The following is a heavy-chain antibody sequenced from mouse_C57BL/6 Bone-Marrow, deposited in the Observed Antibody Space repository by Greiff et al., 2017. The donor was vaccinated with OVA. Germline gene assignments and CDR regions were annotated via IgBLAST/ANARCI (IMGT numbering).Heavy chain of an antibody. J-gene: IGHJ3*01. V-gene: IGHV5-12*01. CDR1: GFTFSDYY. Sequence: EVKLMESGGGLVQPGGSLKLSCAASGFTFSDYYMYWVRQTPEKRLEWVAYISNGGGSTYYPDTVKGRFTISRDNAKNTLYLQMSRLKSEDTAMYYCARAPTYYYGSSSSGFAYWGQGTLVTVSA. CDR3: ARAPTYYYGSSSSGFAY. CDR2: ISNGGGST. D-gene: IGHD1-1*01.